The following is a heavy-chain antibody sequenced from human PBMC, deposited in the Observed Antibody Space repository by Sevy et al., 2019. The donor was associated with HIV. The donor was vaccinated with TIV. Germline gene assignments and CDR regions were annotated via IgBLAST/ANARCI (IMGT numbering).Heavy chain of an antibody. D-gene: IGHD3-10*01. CDR2: IYPCDSDT. V-gene: IGHV5-51*01. J-gene: IGHJ4*02. CDR1: GYSFISYW. CDR3: ATYYGSGSYYNVFDY. Sequence: GESLKISCKGSGYSFISYWIGWVRQMPGKGLEWMGIIYPCDSDTRHSPSFQGQVTIPADKTISTAYLQWSSLKASDTAMYYCATYYGSGSYYNVFDYWGQGTLVTVSS.